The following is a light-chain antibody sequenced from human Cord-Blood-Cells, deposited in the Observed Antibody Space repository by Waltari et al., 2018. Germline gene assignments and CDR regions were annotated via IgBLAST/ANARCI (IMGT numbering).Light chain of an antibody. CDR2: GNS. J-gene: IGLJ3*02. CDR1: SSHHGVGTA. V-gene: IGLV1-40*01. CDR3: QSYDSSLSGWV. Sequence: QSVLTQPPSVSGAPGQRVTISCTGSSSHHGVGTALPSYQQLPATAPKLLIYGNSNRPSGVPDRFSGSKSGTSASLAITGLQAEDEADYYCQSYDSSLSGWVFGGGTKLTVL.